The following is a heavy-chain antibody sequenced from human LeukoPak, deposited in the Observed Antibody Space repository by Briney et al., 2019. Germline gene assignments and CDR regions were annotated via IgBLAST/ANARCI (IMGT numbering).Heavy chain of an antibody. CDR2: IYYSGST. CDR3: ARGARWFGETE. CDR1: GGSISSYY. D-gene: IGHD3-10*01. V-gene: IGHV4-59*01. J-gene: IGHJ4*02. Sequence: PSETLSLTCTVSGGSISSYYWSWIRQPPGKGLEWIGYIYYSGSTNYNPSLKSRVTISVDTSKNQFSLRLNSVTAADTAVYYCARGARWFGETEWGQGTLVTVSS.